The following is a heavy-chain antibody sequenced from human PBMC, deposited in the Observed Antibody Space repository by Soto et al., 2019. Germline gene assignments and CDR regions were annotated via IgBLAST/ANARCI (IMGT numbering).Heavy chain of an antibody. V-gene: IGHV1-2*02. Sequence: QVQLVQSGAEVKKPGASVKVSCKASGYTFSGYYVHWVRQAPGQGLESMGWFNPNNGGTDSVQKFQGRVTMTGDTSISTAYMELNRLTSDDTDIYFCRVTGVSKIDYWGQGTLVTVSS. J-gene: IGHJ4*02. CDR3: RVTGVSKIDY. CDR2: FNPNNGGT. D-gene: IGHD3-9*01. CDR1: GYTFSGYY.